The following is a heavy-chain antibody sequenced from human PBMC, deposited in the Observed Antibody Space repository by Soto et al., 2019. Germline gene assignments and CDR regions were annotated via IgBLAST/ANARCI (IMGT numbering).Heavy chain of an antibody. CDR2: ISYDGSNK. CDR1: GFTFSSYG. Sequence: GGSLRLSCAASGFTFSSYGMHWVRQAPGKGLEWVAVISYDGSNKYYADSVKGRFTISRDNSKNTLYLQMNSLRAEDTAVYYCARDRGDTNYYYYYYGMDVWGQGTTVTVSS. J-gene: IGHJ6*02. V-gene: IGHV3-30-3*01. CDR3: ARDRGDTNYYYYYYGMDV. D-gene: IGHD3-10*01.